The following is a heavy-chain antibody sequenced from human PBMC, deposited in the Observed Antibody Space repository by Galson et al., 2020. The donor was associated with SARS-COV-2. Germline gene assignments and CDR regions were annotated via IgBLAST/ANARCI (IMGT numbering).Heavy chain of an antibody. CDR2: IWYDGSNK. V-gene: IGHV3-33*01. J-gene: IGHJ3*02. CDR1: GFTFSSYG. CDR3: ARDIPISSWYSEGDAFDI. Sequence: GESLKISCAASGFTFSSYGMHWVRQAPGKGLEWVAVIWYDGSNKYYADSVKGRFTISRDNSKNTLYLQMNSLRAEDTAVYYCARDIPISSWYSEGDAFDIWGQGTMVTVSS. D-gene: IGHD6-13*01.